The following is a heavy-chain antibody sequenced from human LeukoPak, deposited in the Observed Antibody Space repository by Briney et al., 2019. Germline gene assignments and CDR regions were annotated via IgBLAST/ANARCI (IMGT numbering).Heavy chain of an antibody. Sequence: GGSLRLSCAASGFTVSRNYMNWVRQAPGKGLEWVSVIYSDGSTYYTDSVKGRFTISRDNSKNTLYLQMNSLRAEDTAVYYCARDIVLAGYSEYWGQGTLVTVSS. CDR3: ARDIVLAGYSEY. J-gene: IGHJ4*02. D-gene: IGHD2-15*01. CDR1: GFTVSRNY. CDR2: IYSDGST. V-gene: IGHV3-66*01.